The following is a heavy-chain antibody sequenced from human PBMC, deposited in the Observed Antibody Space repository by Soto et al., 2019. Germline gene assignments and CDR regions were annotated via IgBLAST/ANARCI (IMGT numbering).Heavy chain of an antibody. CDR2: IFYSGNT. J-gene: IGHJ5*02. V-gene: IGHV4-39*01. Sequence: QLQLQESGPGLVKPSETLSLTCTVSGGSISGSSDYWGWIRQPPGKGLEWIGSIFYSGNTYYNPSLKSRVTISVDTSKNQFSLKLSSVTAADTSVYYCASDSSYYYDSSAYYSNWFDPWGQGMLVTVSS. CDR3: ASDSSYYYDSSAYYSNWFDP. D-gene: IGHD3-22*01. CDR1: GGSISGSSDY.